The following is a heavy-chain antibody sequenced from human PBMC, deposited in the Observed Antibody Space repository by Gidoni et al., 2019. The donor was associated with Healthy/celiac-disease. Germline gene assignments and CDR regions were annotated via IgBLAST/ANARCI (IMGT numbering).Heavy chain of an antibody. J-gene: IGHJ6*02. CDR1: GFTFSSYA. D-gene: IGHD3-16*01. V-gene: IGHV3-30-3*01. CDR3: ARELVRGYYYYGMGV. Sequence: QVQLVESGGGVVQPGRSLRLSCAASGFTFSSYAMHWVRQAPGKGLEWVAVISYDGSNKYYADSVKGRFTISRDNSKNTLYLQMNSLRAEDTAVYYCARELVRGYYYYGMGVWGQGTTVTVSS. CDR2: ISYDGSNK.